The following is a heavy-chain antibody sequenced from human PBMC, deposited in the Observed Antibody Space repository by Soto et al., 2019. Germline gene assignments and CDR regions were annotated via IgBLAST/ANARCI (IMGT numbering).Heavy chain of an antibody. CDR1: GFTFSSYA. CDR3: ARDSRRKMTTVTTGYYYYGMDV. J-gene: IGHJ6*02. CDR2: ISYDGSNK. Sequence: VGSLRVSCAASGFTFSSYAMHWSRQAPGKGLEWVAVISYDGSNKYYADSVKGRFTISRDNSKNTLYLQMNSLRAEDTAVYYCARDSRRKMTTVTTGYYYYGMDVWGQGTTVTVSS. V-gene: IGHV3-30-3*01. D-gene: IGHD4-4*01.